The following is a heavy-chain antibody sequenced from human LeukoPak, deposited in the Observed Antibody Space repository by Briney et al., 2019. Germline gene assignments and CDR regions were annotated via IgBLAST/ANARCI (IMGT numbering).Heavy chain of an antibody. D-gene: IGHD3-10*01. J-gene: IGHJ3*02. CDR1: GGSISSYY. CDR2: LYYSGST. V-gene: IGHV4-59*01. Sequence: PSETLSLTCSVSGGSISSYYRSWIRQPPGKGLEWIGYLYYSGSTNSNPSLKSRVTMSVDTSKNQFSLKLRSVTAADTAVYYCARGGSGISNAFDIWGQGTMVTVSS. CDR3: ARGGSGISNAFDI.